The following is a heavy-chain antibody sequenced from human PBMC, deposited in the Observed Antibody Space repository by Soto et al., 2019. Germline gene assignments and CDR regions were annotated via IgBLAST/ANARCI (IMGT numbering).Heavy chain of an antibody. CDR3: ARRYGYYFDY. J-gene: IGHJ4*02. D-gene: IGHD4-17*01. V-gene: IGHV4-59*08. CDR1: GGSISSYY. Sequence: QVQLQESGPGLVKPSETLSLTCTVSGGSISSYYWSWIRQPPGKGLEWIGYIYYSGSTNYNPSLKSRVTISVDTSKNPLSLKLISVTAADTAVYYCARRYGYYFDYWGQGTLVTVSS. CDR2: IYYSGST.